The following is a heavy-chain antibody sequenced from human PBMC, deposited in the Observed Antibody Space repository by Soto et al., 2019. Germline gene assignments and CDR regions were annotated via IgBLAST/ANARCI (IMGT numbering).Heavy chain of an antibody. CDR1: GFTFSSYG. J-gene: IGHJ3*02. D-gene: IGHD5-12*01. CDR3: AKDNGSGCDWLRVGDASDI. CDR2: ISYDGSNK. Sequence: QVQLVESGGGVVQPGRSLRLSCAASGFTFSSYGMHWVRQAPGKGLEWVAVISYDGSNKYYADSVKGRLTISRDNSKHTLYLQMTSLRGEDTAVYYCAKDNGSGCDWLRVGDASDIWGQGTMVTVSS. V-gene: IGHV3-30*18.